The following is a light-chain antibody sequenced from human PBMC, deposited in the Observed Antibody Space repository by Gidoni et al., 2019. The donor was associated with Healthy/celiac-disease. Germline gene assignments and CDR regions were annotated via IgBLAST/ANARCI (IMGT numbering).Light chain of an antibody. V-gene: IGKV1-9*01. CDR3: QQRNSYLIFT. CDR1: QGISSY. CDR2: AAS. J-gene: IGKJ3*01. Sequence: IQLTQSPSSLSASVGDRVTITCRASQGISSYLAWYQQKPGKAPKLLIYAASTLQSGVPSRFSGSGSGTDFTLTISSLQPEDFATYYCQQRNSYLIFTFGPGTKVDIK.